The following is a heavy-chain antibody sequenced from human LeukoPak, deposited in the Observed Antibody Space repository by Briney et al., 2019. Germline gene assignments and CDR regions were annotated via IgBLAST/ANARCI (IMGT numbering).Heavy chain of an antibody. J-gene: IGHJ4*02. D-gene: IGHD2-2*01. Sequence: AEPLSLTCTVSGGSISSYYWSWLRQPPGKGLEWIRYIYYSGSTNYNPSLKSRVTISVDTSKNQFSLKLSSVTAADTAVYYCARGRLSYQLPDQHYFDYWGQGTLVTVSS. CDR3: ARGRLSYQLPDQHYFDY. CDR1: GGSISSYY. V-gene: IGHV4-59*01. CDR2: IYYSGST.